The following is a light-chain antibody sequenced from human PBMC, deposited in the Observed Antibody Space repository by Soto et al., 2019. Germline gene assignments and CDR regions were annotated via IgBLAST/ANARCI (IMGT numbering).Light chain of an antibody. CDR3: AAWDDSLTVV. V-gene: IGLV1-47*01. J-gene: IGLJ2*01. CDR1: SSNIGSNY. Sequence: QPVLTQPPSASGTPGQRVTISCSGSSSNIGSNYVYWYQQLPGTAPKLLIYRNNQRPSGVPDRFSGSKSGTSASLAISGPRSEDEADYYCAAWDDSLTVVFGGGTKLTVL. CDR2: RNN.